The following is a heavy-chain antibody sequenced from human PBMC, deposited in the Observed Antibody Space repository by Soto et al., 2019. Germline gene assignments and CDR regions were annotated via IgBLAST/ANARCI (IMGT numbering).Heavy chain of an antibody. J-gene: IGHJ5*02. V-gene: IGHV4-59*01. Sequence: SETLSLTCTVSGDSIKSYYWNWIRQPPGKGLEWIGYVYHSGTTNYNPSLNSRVTISADTSKDQFSLRLTSVTSADTAVYYCASQSEGFDAWGQGVLVTAPQ. CDR2: VYHSGTT. CDR1: GDSIKSYY. CDR3: ASQSEGFDA.